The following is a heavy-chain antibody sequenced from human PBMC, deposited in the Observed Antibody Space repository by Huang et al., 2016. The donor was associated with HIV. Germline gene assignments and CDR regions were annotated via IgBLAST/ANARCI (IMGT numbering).Heavy chain of an antibody. J-gene: IGHJ3*02. D-gene: IGHD2-2*01. CDR1: GGSITSSNHY. CDR3: ASGEYGKNAYDI. Sequence: QLHLQQSGPGLVRPSETLSLICTVSGGSITSSNHYWGWIRQTPVKGREWIGNFYYSGDAYYTPSLKNRVSISIDTSKSQFSLRLSSVIATDTAVYYCASGEYGKNAYDIWGQGTVVTVSA. V-gene: IGHV4-39*01. CDR2: FYYSGDA.